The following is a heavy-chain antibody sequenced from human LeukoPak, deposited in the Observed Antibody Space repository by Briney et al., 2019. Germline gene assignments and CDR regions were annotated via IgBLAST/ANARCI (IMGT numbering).Heavy chain of an antibody. V-gene: IGHV1-2*06. CDR3: ARSMDSGYLSDY. J-gene: IGHJ4*02. CDR2: INPNSGGT. Sequence: ASVKVSCKASGYTFTGYYMHWVRQAPGQGLEWMGRINPNSGGTNYAQKFQGRVTMTRDTSISTAYMELSRLRSDDTAVYYCARSMDSGYLSDYWGQGTLVTVSS. CDR1: GYTFTGYY. D-gene: IGHD5-12*01.